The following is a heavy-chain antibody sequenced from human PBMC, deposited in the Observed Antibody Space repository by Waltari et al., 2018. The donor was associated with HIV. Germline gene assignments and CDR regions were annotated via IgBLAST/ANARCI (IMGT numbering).Heavy chain of an antibody. Sequence: QLQIQQWGAGLVKPSATPSLTFAVSGESFTGFYWSFIRQPPGKGLEWIGEIHPSGTPNYNPSLKSRVTLSLQTSKSEFYLTLTSVTAADTAVYYCARRAGHSNGSQRLDHWGQGTLVSVSA. D-gene: IGHD3-22*01. J-gene: IGHJ4*02. CDR2: IHPSGTP. CDR1: GESFTGFY. CDR3: ARRAGHSNGSQRLDH. V-gene: IGHV4-34*01.